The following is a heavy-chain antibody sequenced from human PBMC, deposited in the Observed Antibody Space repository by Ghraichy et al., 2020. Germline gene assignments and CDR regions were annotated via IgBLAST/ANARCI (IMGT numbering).Heavy chain of an antibody. J-gene: IGHJ6*02. CDR3: ARGPIVAAGWNYGMDV. CDR1: GDSISTYS. CDR2: IYYSGST. D-gene: IGHD6-13*01. V-gene: IGHV4-59*01. Sequence: SETLSLTCTVSGDSISTYSWSWIRKPPGKGLEWFGYIYYSGSTNYNPSLKSRVTISIDTSKNQFSLNLNSVTAADTAVYYCARGPIVAAGWNYGMDVWGQGTTVTVSS.